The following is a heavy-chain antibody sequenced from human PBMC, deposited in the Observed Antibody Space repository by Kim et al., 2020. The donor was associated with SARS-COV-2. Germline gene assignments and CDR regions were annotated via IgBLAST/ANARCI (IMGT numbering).Heavy chain of an antibody. CDR3: ASGDFDSSAMAY. J-gene: IGHJ4*02. V-gene: IGHV1-69*02. D-gene: IGHD3-22*01. Sequence: NYAQKVQGRVTIGADKSTGTAYMELSGLRSEDTAVYYCASGDFDSSAMAYWGQGTLVTVSS.